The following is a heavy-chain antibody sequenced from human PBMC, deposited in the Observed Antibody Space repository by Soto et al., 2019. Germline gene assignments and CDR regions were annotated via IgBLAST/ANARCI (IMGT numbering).Heavy chain of an antibody. J-gene: IGHJ6*02. D-gene: IGHD1-7*01. CDR1: GFTFSSYS. CDR2: ISSSSSYI. Sequence: PGGSLRLSCAASGFTFSSYSMNWVRQAPGKGLEWVSSISSSSSYIYYADSVKGRFTISRDNAKNSLYLQMNSLRAEDTAVYYCARDRNWNYVHYYYGMDVWGQGTTVTV. V-gene: IGHV3-21*01. CDR3: ARDRNWNYVHYYYGMDV.